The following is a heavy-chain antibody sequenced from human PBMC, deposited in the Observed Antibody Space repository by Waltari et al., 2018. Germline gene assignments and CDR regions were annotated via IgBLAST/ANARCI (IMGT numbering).Heavy chain of an antibody. Sequence: QVQLVQSGAEVKKPGASVKVSCKASGYTFTSYAMHWVRQAPGQRLEWMGWIIPIFGTANYAQKFQGRVTITADKSTSTAYMELSSLRSEDTAVYYCAAGGYSGYDAFYYYYMDVWGKGTTVTVSS. V-gene: IGHV1-69*13. CDR3: AAGGYSGYDAFYYYYMDV. CDR2: IIPIFGTA. D-gene: IGHD5-12*01. CDR1: GYTFTSYA. J-gene: IGHJ6*03.